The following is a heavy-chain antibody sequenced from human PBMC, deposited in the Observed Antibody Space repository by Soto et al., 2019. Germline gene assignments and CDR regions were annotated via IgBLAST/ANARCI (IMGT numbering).Heavy chain of an antibody. V-gene: IGHV1-18*01. CDR3: AKDRTTVVRDSRGFGVEVDY. CDR2: ISAYNGNT. D-gene: IGHD4-17*01. J-gene: IGHJ4*02. Sequence: ASVKVSCKASGYTFTSYGISWVRQAPGQGLEWMGWISAYNGNTNYAQKLQGRVTMTTDTSTSTAYMELRSLRSDDTAVYYCAKDRTTVVRDSRGFGVEVDYWGQGTLVTVSS. CDR1: GYTFTSYG.